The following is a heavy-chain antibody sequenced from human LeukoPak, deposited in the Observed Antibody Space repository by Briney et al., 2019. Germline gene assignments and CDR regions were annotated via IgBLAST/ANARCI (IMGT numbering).Heavy chain of an antibody. CDR2: ISWNSGSI. CDR3: AKDNWRFGSGWYGPFDY. D-gene: IGHD6-19*01. CDR1: GFTFDDYA. J-gene: IGHJ4*02. V-gene: IGHV3-9*03. Sequence: GRSLRLSCAASGFTFDDYAMYWVRQAPGKGLEGVSGISWNSGSIVYADSVKGRFTISRDNAKNSVYLQMNSLRAEDMALYYCAKDNWRFGSGWYGPFDYWGQGTLVTVSS.